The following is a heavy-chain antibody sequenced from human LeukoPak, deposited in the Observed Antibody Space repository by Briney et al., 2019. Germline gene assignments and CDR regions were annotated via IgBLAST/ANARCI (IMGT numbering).Heavy chain of an antibody. V-gene: IGHV4-38-2*02. Sequence: PSETLSLTCTVSGYSISNGYYWGWIRQPPGKGLEWIGSIYHTGSTYYNPSLKSRVTISVDTSKNQFSLKLSSVTAADTAVYYCARGKKRSGCSTPSCYASSYYYYYMDVWGKGTTITVSS. CDR3: ARGKKRSGCSTPSCYASSYYYYYMDV. CDR1: GYSISNGYY. CDR2: IYHTGST. D-gene: IGHD2-2*01. J-gene: IGHJ6*03.